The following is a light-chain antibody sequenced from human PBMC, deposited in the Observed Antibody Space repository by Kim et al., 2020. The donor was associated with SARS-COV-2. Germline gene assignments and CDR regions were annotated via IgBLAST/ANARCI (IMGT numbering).Light chain of an antibody. V-gene: IGKV1-6*01. CDR2: GAS. Sequence: AIQMTQSPSSLSASVGDRVTITCRASQDISNELGWYLQKPGKAPELLIYGASTVQSGVPSRFSGSGFGTDFTLTISNLQPEDFATYYCLQDYSYPLTFGQGTRLEIK. CDR3: LQDYSYPLT. J-gene: IGKJ5*01. CDR1: QDISNE.